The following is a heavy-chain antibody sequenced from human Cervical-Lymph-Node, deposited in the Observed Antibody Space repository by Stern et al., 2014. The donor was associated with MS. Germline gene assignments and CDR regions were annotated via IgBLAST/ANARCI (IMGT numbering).Heavy chain of an antibody. CDR1: GFTFSTYA. J-gene: IGHJ4*02. Sequence: VQLLESGGGVVQPGRSLRLSCAASGFTFSTYAMHWVRQSPGKGLEWVAVISNDGSNEYYVDSVNGRFTISRDNSQNTLYLEMNSLRAEDTAMYYCARDGGAGWYDYWGQGTLVTVSS. CDR2: ISNDGSNE. D-gene: IGHD6-19*01. CDR3: ARDGGAGWYDY. V-gene: IGHV3-30*04.